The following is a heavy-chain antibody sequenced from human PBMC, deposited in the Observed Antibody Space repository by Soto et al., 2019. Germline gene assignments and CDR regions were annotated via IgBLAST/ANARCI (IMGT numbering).Heavy chain of an antibody. CDR2: ISYSSATI. V-gene: IGHV3-48*02. D-gene: IGHD5-18*01. J-gene: IGHJ4*02. CDR1: GFTFINYG. CDR3: ARDSSKYTYGSFYFDY. Sequence: RGSLRLSCAASGFTFINYGINFCRHAPWRGLEWISFISYSSATIHYADSVRGRFTISRDNANNSLYLEMSSLRDEDTAVYFCARDSSKYTYGSFYFDYWGQGTLVTVSS.